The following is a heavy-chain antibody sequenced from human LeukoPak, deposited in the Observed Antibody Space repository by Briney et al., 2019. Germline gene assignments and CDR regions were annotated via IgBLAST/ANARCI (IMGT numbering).Heavy chain of an antibody. D-gene: IGHD3-3*01. V-gene: IGHV4-34*01. CDR2: INHNGRT. CDR1: GGSFNIYY. CDR3: ARGTWSRELDY. Sequence: SETLSLTCAVNGGSFNIYYWTWIRQPPGGGLEWIGEINHNGRTSYNPSLKSRVTISIDTSKNQLSLKLTSVTAADTAVYYCARGTWSRELDYWGQGSLVTVSS. J-gene: IGHJ4*02.